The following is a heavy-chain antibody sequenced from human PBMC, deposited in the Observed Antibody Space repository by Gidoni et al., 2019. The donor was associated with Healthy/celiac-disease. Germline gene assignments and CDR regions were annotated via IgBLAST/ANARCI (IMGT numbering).Heavy chain of an antibody. V-gene: IGHV1-2*02. J-gene: IGHJ5*02. CDR3: ARDPLEYCSSTSCYTGLDFDP. CDR2: INPNSGGT. Sequence: QVQLVQSGAEVKKPGASVKVACKASGYTFTGYYMHWGRQAPGQGLEWMGWINPNSGGTNYAQKFQGRVTMTRDTSISTAYMELSRLRSDDTAVYYCARDPLEYCSSTSCYTGLDFDPWGQGTLVTVSS. D-gene: IGHD2-2*02. CDR1: GYTFTGYY.